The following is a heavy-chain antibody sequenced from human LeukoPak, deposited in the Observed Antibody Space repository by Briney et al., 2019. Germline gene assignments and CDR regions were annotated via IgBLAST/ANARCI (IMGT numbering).Heavy chain of an antibody. CDR1: VYTFTSFG. D-gene: IGHD2-15*01. J-gene: IGHJ4*02. Sequence: ASVRVSCTPSVYTFTSFGISWVRQAPGQGLEWRGWIGAYNGDTNYAQKFQGRVTMTTDTSTSTAYMDLRSLRSDDTAVYYCTRDHCRGDNCPSFDYWGQGTLVTVSS. CDR2: IGAYNGDT. V-gene: IGHV1-18*04. CDR3: TRDHCRGDNCPSFDY.